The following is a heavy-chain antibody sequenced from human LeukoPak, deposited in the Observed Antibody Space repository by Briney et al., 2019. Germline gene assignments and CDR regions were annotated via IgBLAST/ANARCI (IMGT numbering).Heavy chain of an antibody. CDR3: ARGRLVAAYDY. J-gene: IGHJ4*02. CDR2: ISYDGSNK. CDR1: GFTFSSYA. Sequence: GRSLRLSCAASGFTFSSYAMHWVRQAPGKGLEWVAVISYDGSNKYYADSVKGRFTISRDNSKNTLYLQMNSLRAEDTAVYYCARGRLVAAYDYWGQGTLVTVSS. D-gene: IGHD2-15*01. V-gene: IGHV3-30*04.